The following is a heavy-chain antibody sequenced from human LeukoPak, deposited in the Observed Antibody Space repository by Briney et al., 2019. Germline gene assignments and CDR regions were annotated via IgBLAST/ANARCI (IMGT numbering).Heavy chain of an antibody. J-gene: IGHJ4*02. Sequence: GASVKVSCKASGYTFTSYDINWVRQATGQGLEWMGWMNPNSGNTGYAQKLQGRVTMTRNTSISTAYMELSNLRSEDTAVYYCAREGDHGYSYGRFDYWGQGTLVTVSS. CDR1: GYTFTSYD. D-gene: IGHD5-18*01. CDR3: AREGDHGYSYGRFDY. CDR2: MNPNSGNT. V-gene: IGHV1-8*01.